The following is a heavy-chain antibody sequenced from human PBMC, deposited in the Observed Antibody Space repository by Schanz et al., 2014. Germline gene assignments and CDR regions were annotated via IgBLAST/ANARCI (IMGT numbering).Heavy chain of an antibody. CDR2: ISPNGAT. D-gene: IGHD6-6*01. CDR1: AYTFTGYY. J-gene: IGHJ4*02. CDR3: ARDQSPYTNSSDVRYFDY. V-gene: IGHV1-2*02. Sequence: QVQLVQSGAEVKEPGASVKVSCKASAYTFTGYYLHWVRQAPGQGLEWMGWISPNGATRYAQNFQDKVTMTRDTSSSTAYMEVTSLRLDDTAVYYCARDQSPYTNSSDVRYFDYWGQGSLVTVSS.